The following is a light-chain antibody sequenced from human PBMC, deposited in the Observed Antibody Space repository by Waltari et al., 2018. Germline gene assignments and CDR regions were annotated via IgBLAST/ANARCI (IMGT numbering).Light chain of an antibody. CDR3: QQYYSSPRT. CDR1: QSVLYNSNNKNY. V-gene: IGKV4-1*01. CDR2: WAW. Sequence: DIVMTQSPDSLAVSLGERATINCKSSQSVLYNSNNKNYLAWYQQKPGQPPKLLIYWAWSRAPGVPDSCSGGGSGTDFTLTIISLQAEDVAVYYCQQYYSSPRTFGQGTKVEIK. J-gene: IGKJ1*01.